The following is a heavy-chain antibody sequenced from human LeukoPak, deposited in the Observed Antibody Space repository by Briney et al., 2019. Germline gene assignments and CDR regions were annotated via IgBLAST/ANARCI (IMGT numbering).Heavy chain of an antibody. Sequence: ASVKVSCKTSGYTFTGYYMHWVRQAPGQGLEWMGWINPNSGGTNYAQKFQGRVTMTRDTSISTAYMELSRLRSDDTAVYYCARDNDSRDPPHFDYWGQGTLVTVSS. CDR1: GYTFTGYY. D-gene: IGHD3-16*01. J-gene: IGHJ4*02. CDR3: ARDNDSRDPPHFDY. CDR2: INPNSGGT. V-gene: IGHV1-2*02.